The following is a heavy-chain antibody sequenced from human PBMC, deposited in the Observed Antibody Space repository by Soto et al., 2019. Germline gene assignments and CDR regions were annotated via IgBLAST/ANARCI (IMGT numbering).Heavy chain of an antibody. CDR1: RCCISSSSYY. J-gene: IGHJ6*02. Sequence: SDTLSLTCPFPRCCISSSSYYWAWIRQPPGKGLEWIGSIYYSGSTYYNPSLKSRVTISVDTSKNQFSLKLSSVTAADTAVYYCARQGSNGWGLYHCMDVWGPGTTVT. V-gene: IGHV4-39*01. CDR2: IYYSGST. CDR3: ARQGSNGWGLYHCMDV. D-gene: IGHD6-19*01.